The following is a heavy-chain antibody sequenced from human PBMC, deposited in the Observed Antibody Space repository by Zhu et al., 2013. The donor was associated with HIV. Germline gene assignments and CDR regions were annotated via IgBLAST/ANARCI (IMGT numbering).Heavy chain of an antibody. D-gene: IGHD6-6*01. Sequence: QVLLVQSGAEVKKPGASVKVSCKASGYIFTSLDINWVRQATGQGLEWMGWMNPNNGNTGYSQKFQGRVTMTRNTSINTAYMDLSSLTSDDTAVYYCARDQARDPTFYYYMDVWGKGATVTVSS. V-gene: IGHV1-8*01. CDR1: GYIFTSLD. CDR3: ARDQARDPTFYYYMDV. CDR2: MNPNNGNT. J-gene: IGHJ6*03.